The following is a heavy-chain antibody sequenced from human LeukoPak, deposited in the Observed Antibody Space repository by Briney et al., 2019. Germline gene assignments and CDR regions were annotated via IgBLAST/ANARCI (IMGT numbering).Heavy chain of an antibody. V-gene: IGHV3-23*01. CDR2: ISGSGSST. CDR3: ARGRDGYNPTPLGY. CDR1: GFSFSSYA. Sequence: PGGSLRLSCAASGFSFSSYAMNWVRQAPGKGLEWVSGISGSGSSTHYADSVKGRFTISRDNSKNTLYLQMNSLRAEDTAVYYCARGRDGYNPTPLGYWGQGTLVTASS. D-gene: IGHD5-24*01. J-gene: IGHJ4*02.